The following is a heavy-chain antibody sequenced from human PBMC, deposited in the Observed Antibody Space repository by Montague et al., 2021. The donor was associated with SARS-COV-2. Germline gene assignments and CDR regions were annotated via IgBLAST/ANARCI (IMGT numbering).Heavy chain of an antibody. Sequence: CAISGDSVVEHRRRSRENTHEPQSDLHFVSRTLLEYKWNYDYAASVAGRVTVNPDTSRNQVSLELGSVTPEDTAVYYCSRIAFAVIPHWGQGTLVTASS. CDR3: SRIAFAVIPH. CDR1: GDSVVEHRRR. V-gene: IGHV6-1*01. J-gene: IGHJ4*02. CDR2: TLLEYKWNY. D-gene: IGHD3-16*01.